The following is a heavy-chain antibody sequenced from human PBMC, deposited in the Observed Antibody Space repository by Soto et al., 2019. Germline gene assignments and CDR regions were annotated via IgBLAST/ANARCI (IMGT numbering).Heavy chain of an antibody. D-gene: IGHD6-13*01. CDR1: CASISSYN. J-gene: IGHJ2*01. V-gene: IGHV4-4*07. CDR3: ARDRGEYTSSWFWYVYH. Sequence: SETLSLTCSVSCASISSYNWNWVRQSAGKGPEWVGRLNIAGTINYNPSLKSRITMSMDTSKNQISLHLRSVTAADTAMYYCARDRGEYTSSWFWYVYHWGNGTLVTDSS. CDR2: LNIAGTI.